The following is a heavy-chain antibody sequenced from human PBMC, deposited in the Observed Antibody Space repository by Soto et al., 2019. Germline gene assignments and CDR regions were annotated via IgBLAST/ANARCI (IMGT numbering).Heavy chain of an antibody. V-gene: IGHV4-31*03. CDR1: GGSITSGGNY. J-gene: IGHJ4*02. CDR3: ARDPGRDGYNLAFDS. D-gene: IGHD1-1*01. Sequence: QVQLQESGPRLVKPSETLSLTCTVSGGSITSGGNYWTWIRQFPGKGLEWIGYIYDSGNTYYTPSLQSRVSISMDTSQNQFSLNLRSVTAADTAVYYCARDPGRDGYNLAFDSWGQGPLVTVSS. CDR2: IYDSGNT.